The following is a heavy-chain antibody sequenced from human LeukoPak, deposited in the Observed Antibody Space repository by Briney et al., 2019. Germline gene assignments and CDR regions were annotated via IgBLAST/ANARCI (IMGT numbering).Heavy chain of an antibody. Sequence: ASVKVSCKASGYTFTSYGISWVRQAPGQGLEWMGWISAYNGNTNYAQKLQGRVTMTTDTSTSTAYMELRSLRSDDTAVYYCARCPHYDFWSGYSEGNWFDPWGQGTLVTVSS. CDR2: ISAYNGNT. CDR3: ARCPHYDFWSGYSEGNWFDP. D-gene: IGHD3-3*01. CDR1: GYTFTSYG. V-gene: IGHV1-18*01. J-gene: IGHJ5*02.